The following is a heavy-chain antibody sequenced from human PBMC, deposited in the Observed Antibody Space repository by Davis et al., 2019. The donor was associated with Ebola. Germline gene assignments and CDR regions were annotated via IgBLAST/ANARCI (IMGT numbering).Heavy chain of an antibody. D-gene: IGHD4/OR15-4a*01. CDR1: GGSISPYY. Sequence: MPSETLSLTCTVSGGSISPYYWSWIRQPPGKGLEWIGYIYYSGSTKYNLSLKGRVAISVDTSKNQFSLKLSSVTAADTAVYYCAISYGAAPFDYWGQGTLVTVSS. J-gene: IGHJ4*02. V-gene: IGHV4-59*08. CDR3: AISYGAAPFDY. CDR2: IYYSGST.